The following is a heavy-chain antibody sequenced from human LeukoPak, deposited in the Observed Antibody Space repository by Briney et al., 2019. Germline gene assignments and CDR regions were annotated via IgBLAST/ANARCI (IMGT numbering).Heavy chain of an antibody. CDR2: ISSSSSYI. V-gene: IGHV3-21*01. CDR3: ARDLWFGEFPYYFDQ. D-gene: IGHD3-10*01. J-gene: IGHJ4*02. CDR1: GFTFSSYS. Sequence: GGSLRLSCAASGFTFSSYSMNWVRQAPGKGLEWVSSISSSSSYIYYADSVKGRFTISRDNAKNSLYLQMNSLRAEGTAMYYCARDLWFGEFPYYFDQWGQGTLVTVSS.